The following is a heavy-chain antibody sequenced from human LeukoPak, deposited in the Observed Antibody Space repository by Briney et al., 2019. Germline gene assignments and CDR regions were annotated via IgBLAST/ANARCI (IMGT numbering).Heavy chain of an antibody. J-gene: IGHJ4*02. Sequence: SVKVSCKASGGTFSSYAISWVRQAPGQGLEWMGGIIPIFGTASYAQKFQGRVTITTDESTSTAYMELSSLRSEDTAVYYCASSGRNYDFWSGYFNYWGQGTLVTVSS. CDR1: GGTFSSYA. CDR3: ASSGRNYDFWSGYFNY. V-gene: IGHV1-69*05. D-gene: IGHD3-3*01. CDR2: IIPIFGTA.